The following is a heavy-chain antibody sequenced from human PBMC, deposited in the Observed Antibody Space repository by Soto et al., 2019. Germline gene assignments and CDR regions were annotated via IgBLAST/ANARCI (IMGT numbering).Heavy chain of an antibody. CDR1: GFVFSKYG. CDR3: ARSDVDCSGGTCFSFGFDY. D-gene: IGHD2-15*01. J-gene: IGHJ4*01. V-gene: IGHV3-30*03. Sequence: QVHLVESGGGLVQPGGSLRLSCTASGFVFSKYGMHWVRQAPGKGLEWVAVTSYDGSTEFYAESVKGRFTVSRDNSENTLYLQMNSLRVGDTAVYFCARSDVDCSGGTCFSFGFDYWGQGTPVTVSS. CDR2: TSYDGSTE.